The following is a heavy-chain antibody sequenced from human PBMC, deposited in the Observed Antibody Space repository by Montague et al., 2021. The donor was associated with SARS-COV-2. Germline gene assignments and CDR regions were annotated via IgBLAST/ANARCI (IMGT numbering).Heavy chain of an antibody. CDR1: GGSFSGYN. V-gene: IGHV4-34*01. CDR3: ARGVPGY. J-gene: IGHJ4*02. Sequence: SETLSLTCAVYGGSFSGYNWSWVRQSPGKGLEWIGQINDSGSTKYNPSLKSRVTISLDTSKNQFSLDLSSVTAADTAVYYCARGVPGYWGQGTLVTVSS. CDR2: INDSGST. D-gene: IGHD4/OR15-4a*01.